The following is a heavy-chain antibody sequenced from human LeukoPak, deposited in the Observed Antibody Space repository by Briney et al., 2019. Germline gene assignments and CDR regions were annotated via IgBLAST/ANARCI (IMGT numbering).Heavy chain of an antibody. D-gene: IGHD5-18*01. Sequence: GSLRLSCAVSGFTFSGFWMSWSRQAPGKGLEWVASINSDGSEGYYADVVKGRFTISRDDAKNSLYLQMNSLRAEDTAVYYCAISEDTAMERADYWGQGTLVTVSS. J-gene: IGHJ4*02. V-gene: IGHV3-7*03. CDR3: AISEDTAMERADY. CDR1: GFTFSGFW. CDR2: INSDGSEG.